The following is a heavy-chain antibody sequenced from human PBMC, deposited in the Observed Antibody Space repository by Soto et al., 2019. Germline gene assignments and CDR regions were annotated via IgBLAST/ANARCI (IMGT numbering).Heavy chain of an antibody. D-gene: IGHD3-3*01. CDR2: INGDGSRT. CDR3: ARGTI. Sequence: EVQVVESGGGLVQPGGSLRLSCVGSGFTFSSYWLHWVRQAPGKELVCVSWINGDGSRTENGASVKGRFTISRANAKNMLYLQRHSLRDEGTAVSYCARGTIGGQGTLVTVSS. J-gene: IGHJ4*02. CDR1: GFTFSSYW. V-gene: IGHV3-74*01.